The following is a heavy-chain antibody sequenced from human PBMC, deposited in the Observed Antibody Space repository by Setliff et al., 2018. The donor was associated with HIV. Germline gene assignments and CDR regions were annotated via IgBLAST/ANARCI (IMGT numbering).Heavy chain of an antibody. Sequence: SETLSLTCAVSGYSISSGYYWGWTRQPPGKGLEWIGSIYHSGSTYYNPSLKSRVTISVDTSKNQFSLKLSSVTAADTAVYYCASSYDILTGYDYWGQGTLVTVS. V-gene: IGHV4-38-2*01. CDR1: GYSISSGYY. CDR2: IYHSGST. CDR3: ASSYDILTGYDY. J-gene: IGHJ4*02. D-gene: IGHD3-9*01.